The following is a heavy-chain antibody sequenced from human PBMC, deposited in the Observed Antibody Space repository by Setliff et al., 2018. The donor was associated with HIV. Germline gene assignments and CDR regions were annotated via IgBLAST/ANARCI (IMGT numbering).Heavy chain of an antibody. CDR1: GFAFSTFD. CDR3: AKPTIGIYPRSFDL. D-gene: IGHD1-26*01. J-gene: IGHJ3*01. CDR2: VSPGSHTT. V-gene: IGHV3-23*01. Sequence: GGSLRLSCGASGFAFSTFDMNWVRQSPGKGLEWVSGVSPGSHTTYYAESVKGRFTVSRDDSNNMLFLQMTSLGDDDTAIYYCAKPTIGIYPRSFDLWGPGTMVTVSS.